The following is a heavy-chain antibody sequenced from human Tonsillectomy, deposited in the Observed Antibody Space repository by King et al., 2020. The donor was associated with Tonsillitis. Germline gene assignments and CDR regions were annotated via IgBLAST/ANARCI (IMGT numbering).Heavy chain of an antibody. J-gene: IGHJ3*02. Sequence: VQLVESGGGVVRPGGSLRLSCAASGFTFDDYGMSWVRQTPGKGLEWVSGINWNGGSTGYADSVKGRFTISRDNAKNSLYLQMDSLRAEDTALYYCARKRGPTYTYVFDIWGQGTMVTVCS. CDR2: INWNGGST. CDR3: ARKRGPTYTYVFDI. V-gene: IGHV3-20*04. D-gene: IGHD5-18*01. CDR1: GFTFDDYG.